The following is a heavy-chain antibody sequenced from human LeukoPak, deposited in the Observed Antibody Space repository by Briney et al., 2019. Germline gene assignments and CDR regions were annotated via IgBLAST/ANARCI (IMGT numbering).Heavy chain of an antibody. CDR2: LSYSGGNT. CDR1: GFTFSSYD. J-gene: IGHJ4*02. V-gene: IGHV3-23*01. CDR3: AKVTYDYVWGSYRYACFDD. Sequence: GGSLRLSCAASGFTFSSYDMNWVRQAPGKGLEWVSALSYSGGNTYYADSVKGRFTISRANSKNTLYLQMNSLRTEDTAVYYCAKVTYDYVWGSYRYACFDDRGQGSLVTVSS. D-gene: IGHD3-16*02.